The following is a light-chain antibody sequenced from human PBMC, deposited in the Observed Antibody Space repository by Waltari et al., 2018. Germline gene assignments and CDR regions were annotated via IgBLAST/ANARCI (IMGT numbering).Light chain of an antibody. Sequence: QSALTQPASVSGSPGQSLTISCTGTSSDVAAYNYVSWYQQHPVNAPQLMLYDVTKRPSGVSNRFSASKSGNTASLTISGLQAEDEADYYCSSYTRSSTYVFGTGTKVTVL. CDR2: DVT. CDR1: SSDVAAYNY. J-gene: IGLJ1*01. V-gene: IGLV2-14*01. CDR3: SSYTRSSTYV.